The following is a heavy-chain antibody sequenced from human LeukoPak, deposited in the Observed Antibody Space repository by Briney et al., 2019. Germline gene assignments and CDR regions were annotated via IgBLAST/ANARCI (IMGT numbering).Heavy chain of an antibody. D-gene: IGHD3-22*01. CDR3: ARHDSSGPYNAFDI. Sequence: SETLSLTCTVSGVSISSTTYYWGWIRQPPGKGLEWIGTIYYSGSTYYNPSLKSRVTISVGTSKNQFSLKLSSVIAADTAVYYCARHDSSGPYNAFDIWGQGTMVTVSS. CDR1: GVSISSTTYY. CDR2: IYYSGST. V-gene: IGHV4-39*01. J-gene: IGHJ3*02.